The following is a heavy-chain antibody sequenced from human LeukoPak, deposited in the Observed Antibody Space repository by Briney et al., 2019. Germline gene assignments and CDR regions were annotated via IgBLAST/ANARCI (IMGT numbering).Heavy chain of an antibody. CDR1: GYTFTSYG. CDR2: FDPEDGET. D-gene: IGHD6-6*01. Sequence: ASVKVSCKASGYTFTSYGISWVRQAPGQGLEWMGGFDPEDGETIYAQKFQGRVTMTEDTSTDTAYMELSSLRSEDTAVYYCAATGGVEQLEGWGQGTMVTVSS. V-gene: IGHV1-24*01. CDR3: AATGGVEQLEG. J-gene: IGHJ3*01.